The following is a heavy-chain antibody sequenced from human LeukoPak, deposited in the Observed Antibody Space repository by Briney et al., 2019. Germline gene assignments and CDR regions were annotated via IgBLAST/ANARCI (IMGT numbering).Heavy chain of an antibody. CDR2: IYPGDSDT. V-gene: IGHV5-51*01. CDR1: GYSFTSYW. CDR3: ARRRLGELSSTSFDY. J-gene: IGHJ4*02. Sequence: GESLKISCKGSGYSFTSYWIGWVRQTPGKGLEWMGIIYPGDSDTRYSPSFQGQVTISADKSISPAYLQWSSLKASDTAMYYCARRRLGELSSTSFDYWGQGTLVTVSS. D-gene: IGHD3-16*02.